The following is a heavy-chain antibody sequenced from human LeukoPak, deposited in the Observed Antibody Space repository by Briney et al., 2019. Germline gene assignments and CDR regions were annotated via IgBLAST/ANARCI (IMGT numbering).Heavy chain of an antibody. V-gene: IGHV3-21*01. J-gene: IGHJ4*02. CDR1: GFIFSTYS. Sequence: GGSLRLSCAASGFIFSTYSMNWVRQAPGKGLEWVSSMSTSSSYIYYADSVKGRFTISRDNAKNSLYLYMNSLRAEDTAVYYCATFGDCTSTSCFSFDYWGQGTLVTVSS. D-gene: IGHD2-2*01. CDR2: MSTSSSYI. CDR3: ATFGDCTSTSCFSFDY.